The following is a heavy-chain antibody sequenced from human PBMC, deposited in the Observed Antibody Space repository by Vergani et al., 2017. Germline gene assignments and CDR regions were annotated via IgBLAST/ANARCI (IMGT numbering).Heavy chain of an antibody. D-gene: IGHD6-19*01. CDR3: ARVGSSVAGGFDY. V-gene: IGHV3-7*03. Sequence: EVQLVESGGGLVQPGGSLRLSCAASGFTFSSYWMSWVRQAPGKGREWVANIKQDGSEKYYVDSVKGRFTISRDNAKNSLYLQMNSLRAEDTAVYYCARVGSSVAGGFDYWGQGTLVTVSS. J-gene: IGHJ4*02. CDR2: IKQDGSEK. CDR1: GFTFSSYW.